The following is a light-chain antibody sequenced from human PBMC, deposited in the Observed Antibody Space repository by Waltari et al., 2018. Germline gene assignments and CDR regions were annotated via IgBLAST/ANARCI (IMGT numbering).Light chain of an antibody. CDR2: DVG. CDR1: SSDVGAYNS. CDR3: SSYTVSSTLV. J-gene: IGLJ1*01. Sequence: QSALSQPASVSGSPGQSITISCSGSSSDVGAYNSVSWYQQHPGKAPKLGIFDVGNRPSGVSSRFSGSKADNTASLTISGIRAEDEADYYCSSYTVSSTLVFGTGTKVTVL. V-gene: IGLV2-14*03.